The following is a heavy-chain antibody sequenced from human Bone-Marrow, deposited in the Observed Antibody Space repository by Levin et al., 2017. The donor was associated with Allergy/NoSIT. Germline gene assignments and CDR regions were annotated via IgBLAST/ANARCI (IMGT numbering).Heavy chain of an antibody. J-gene: IGHJ4*02. V-gene: IGHV3-7*01. CDR2: IKQDGSEK. CDR1: GFTFSSYW. Sequence: AASVKVSCAASGFTFSSYWMSWVRQAPGKGLEWVANIKQDGSEKYYVDSVKGRFTISRDNAKNSLYLQMNSLRAEDTAVYYCARDIFPVYGDYVTGDYWGQGTLVTVSS. D-gene: IGHD4-17*01. CDR3: ARDIFPVYGDYVTGDY.